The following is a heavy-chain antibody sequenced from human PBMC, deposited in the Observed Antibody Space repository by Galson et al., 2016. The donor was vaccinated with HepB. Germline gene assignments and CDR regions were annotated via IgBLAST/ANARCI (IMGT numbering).Heavy chain of an antibody. Sequence: QSGAEVKEPGESLRISCKASGYTFSDYWITWVRQMPGKGLEWMGRIDPSDSYANYSPSFQGHVPMSADKSITTAYLQWSSLKASDTAMYYCARLLRVGWRGNEVIDIWGQGTRVTVSS. CDR3: ARLLRVGWRGNEVIDI. CDR1: GYTFSDYW. V-gene: IGHV5-10-1*01. D-gene: IGHD3-10*01. J-gene: IGHJ3*02. CDR2: IDPSDSYA.